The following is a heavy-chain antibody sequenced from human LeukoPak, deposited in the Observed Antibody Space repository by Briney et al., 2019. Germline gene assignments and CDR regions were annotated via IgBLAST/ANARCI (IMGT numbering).Heavy chain of an antibody. Sequence: GASVKVSCKASGYTFTSYDINWVRQATGQGLEWMGWMSPNSGYTGYAQKFQGRVTMTRDTSISTAYMELSSLRSEDTAVYYCARDYGASSGWFDPWGQGTLVTVSS. CDR2: MSPNSGYT. CDR1: GYTFTSYD. J-gene: IGHJ5*02. D-gene: IGHD4-23*01. CDR3: ARDYGASSGWFDP. V-gene: IGHV1-8*01.